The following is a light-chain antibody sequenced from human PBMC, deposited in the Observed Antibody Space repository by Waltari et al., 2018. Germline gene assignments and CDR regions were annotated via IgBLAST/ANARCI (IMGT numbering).Light chain of an antibody. V-gene: IGLV2-14*01. CDR3: CLFTSRSTWV. CDR1: NSDGGGYNH. CDR2: DVS. Sequence: QSALTQPASGSGSPGQAITIPCPGTNSDGGGYNHGPWYQQHPGKVPKLFIFDVSNRPSGVSNRFSGSKSGNTASLTISGLQAEDESDYYCCLFTSRSTWVFGGGTKLTVL. J-gene: IGLJ3*02.